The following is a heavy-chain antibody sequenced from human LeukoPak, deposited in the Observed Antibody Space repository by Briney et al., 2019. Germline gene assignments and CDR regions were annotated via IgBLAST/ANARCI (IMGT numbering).Heavy chain of an antibody. V-gene: IGHV3-7*01. Sequence: PGGSLRLSCVASGFSLTSYWMSRVRQAPGKGLEFVPNINQDAGTTNYVDSVKGRFTISRDNVENSLYLQMSSLRAEDTALYYCARDPGWSSFDIWGQGIMVTVSS. CDR3: ARDPGWSSFDI. CDR1: GFSLTSYW. J-gene: IGHJ3*02. CDR2: INQDAGTT. D-gene: IGHD2-15*01.